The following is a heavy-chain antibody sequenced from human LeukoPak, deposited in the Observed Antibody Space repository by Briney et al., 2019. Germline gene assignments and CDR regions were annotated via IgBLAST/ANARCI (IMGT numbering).Heavy chain of an antibody. CDR2: IYYSGST. CDR1: GGSISSSSYY. J-gene: IGHJ3*02. Sequence: SETLSLTCTVSGGSISSSSYYWGWIRQPPGKGLEWIGSIYYSGSTYYNPSLKSRVTISVDTSKNQLSLKLSSVTAADTAVYYCARTMADAFDIWGQGTMVTVSS. V-gene: IGHV4-39*01. CDR3: ARTMADAFDI. D-gene: IGHD3-10*01.